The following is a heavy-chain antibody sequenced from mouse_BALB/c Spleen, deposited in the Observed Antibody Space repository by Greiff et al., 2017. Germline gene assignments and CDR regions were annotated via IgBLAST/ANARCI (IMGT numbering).Heavy chain of an antibody. Sequence: VQLKESGGGLVKPGGSLKLSCAASGFAFSSYDMSWVRQTPEKRLEWVAYISSGGGSTYYPDTVKGRFTISRDNAKNTLYLQMSSLKSEDTAMYYCARDWDDYAMDYWGQGTSVTVSS. V-gene: IGHV5-12-1*01. CDR2: ISSGGGST. CDR3: ARDWDDYAMDY. CDR1: GFAFSSYD. J-gene: IGHJ4*01. D-gene: IGHD4-1*01.